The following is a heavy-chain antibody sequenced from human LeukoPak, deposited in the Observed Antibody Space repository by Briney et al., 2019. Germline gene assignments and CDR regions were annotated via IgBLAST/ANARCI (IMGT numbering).Heavy chain of an antibody. Sequence: GGSLRLSCAASGFTFSSYGMHWVRQAPGKGLEWVAVISYDGSNRYYADSVKGRFTISRDNSKNTLYLQMNSLRAEDTAVYYCAKDFSGSYDYWGQGTLVTVSS. D-gene: IGHD1-26*01. J-gene: IGHJ4*02. CDR2: ISYDGSNR. CDR1: GFTFSSYG. V-gene: IGHV3-30*18. CDR3: AKDFSGSYDY.